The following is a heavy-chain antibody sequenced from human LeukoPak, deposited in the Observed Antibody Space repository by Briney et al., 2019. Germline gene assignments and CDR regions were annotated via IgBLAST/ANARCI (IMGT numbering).Heavy chain of an antibody. CDR3: ARDPRDCRSTSCNRETWWFDP. CDR2: INAGNGDT. Sequence: GASVKVSCKASGYSFTNYAMHWVRQARGQRLEWMGWINAGNGDTKYSQRFQGRLTITRDTSATTSYMKLTTLRSDDTAVYFCARDPRDCRSTSCNRETWWFDPWGQGTLVTVSS. CDR1: GYSFTNYA. D-gene: IGHD2-2*01. V-gene: IGHV1-3*01. J-gene: IGHJ5*02.